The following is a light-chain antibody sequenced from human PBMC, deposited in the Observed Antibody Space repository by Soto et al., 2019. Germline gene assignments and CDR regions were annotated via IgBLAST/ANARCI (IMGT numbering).Light chain of an antibody. CDR2: EVS. Sequence: QSALTQPASVSGSPGQSITISCIGTSSDVGAYNYVSWYQQHPGKAPKLMVYEVSMRPSGVPDRFSGSKSGNTASLTISGLQADDEADYYCCSYAGSYTLEVFGGGTQLTVL. V-gene: IGLV2-11*01. CDR1: SSDVGAYNY. J-gene: IGLJ3*02. CDR3: CSYAGSYTLEV.